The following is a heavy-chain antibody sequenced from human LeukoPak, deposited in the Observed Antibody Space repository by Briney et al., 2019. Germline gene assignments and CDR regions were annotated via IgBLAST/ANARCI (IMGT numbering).Heavy chain of an antibody. V-gene: IGHV3-30*02. D-gene: IGHD2-15*01. CDR3: ARLRAAGLYYYYYYMDV. J-gene: IGHJ6*03. Sequence: GGSLRLSCAASGFTFSSYGMHWVRQAPGKGLEWVAFIRYDGSNKYYADSVKGRFTISRDNSKNTLYLQMNSLRAEDTAVYYCARLRAAGLYYYYYYMDVWGKGTTVTVSS. CDR2: IRYDGSNK. CDR1: GFTFSSYG.